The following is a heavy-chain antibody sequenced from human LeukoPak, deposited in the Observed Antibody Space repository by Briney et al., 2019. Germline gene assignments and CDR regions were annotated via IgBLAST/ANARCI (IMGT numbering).Heavy chain of an antibody. CDR3: ARDGDTAMANGYFDY. Sequence: GGSLRLSCAASGFTFSSYAMSWVRQAPGKGLEWVSAISGSGGSTYYADSVKGRFTISRDNSKNTLYLQMNSLRAEDTAVYYCARDGDTAMANGYFDYWGQGTLVTVSS. V-gene: IGHV3-23*01. D-gene: IGHD5-18*01. J-gene: IGHJ4*02. CDR1: GFTFSSYA. CDR2: ISGSGGST.